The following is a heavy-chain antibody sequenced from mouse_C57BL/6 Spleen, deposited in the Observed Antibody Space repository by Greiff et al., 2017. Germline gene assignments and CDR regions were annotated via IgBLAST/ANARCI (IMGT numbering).Heavy chain of an antibody. J-gene: IGHJ3*01. CDR2: ISSGSSTI. CDR3: ASKGSNIWFAY. D-gene: IGHD2-5*01. Sequence: EVHLVESGGGLVKPGGSLKLSCAASGFTFSDYGMHWVRQAPEKGLEWVAYISSGSSTIYYADTVKGRFTISRDNAKNTLFLQMTSLRSEDTAMYYCASKGSNIWFAYWGQGTLVTVSA. V-gene: IGHV5-17*01. CDR1: GFTFSDYG.